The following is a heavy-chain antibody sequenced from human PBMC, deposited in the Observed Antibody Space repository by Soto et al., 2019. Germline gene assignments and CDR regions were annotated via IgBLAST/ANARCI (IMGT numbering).Heavy chain of an antibody. D-gene: IGHD3-22*01. CDR1: GGTFTNYA. CDR3: ARDPYDSSGPRWFDP. J-gene: IGHJ5*02. V-gene: IGHV1-69*13. CDR2: IIPIFGTP. Sequence: GASVKVSCKPSGGTFTNYAFSWVRQAPGQGLEWMGGIIPIFGTPDYAQNFQGRVTITADESTSTAYMELRSLRSDDTAVYYCARDPYDSSGPRWFDPWGQGTLVTVSS.